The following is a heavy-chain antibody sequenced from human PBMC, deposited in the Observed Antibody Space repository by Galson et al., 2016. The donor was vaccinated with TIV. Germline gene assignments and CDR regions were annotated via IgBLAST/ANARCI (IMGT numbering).Heavy chain of an antibody. Sequence: CAISGDSVSSHSGAWNWLRQSPSRGLEWLGRTYHNSKWFNDYATSVKSRIIIISDTSKNQVSLQINSVTHEDTAVYYCARFTWDLRAFDIWGQGTMVTVSS. CDR1: GDSVSSHSGA. V-gene: IGHV6-1*01. CDR3: ARFTWDLRAFDI. CDR2: TYHNSKWFN. J-gene: IGHJ3*02. D-gene: IGHD1-26*01.